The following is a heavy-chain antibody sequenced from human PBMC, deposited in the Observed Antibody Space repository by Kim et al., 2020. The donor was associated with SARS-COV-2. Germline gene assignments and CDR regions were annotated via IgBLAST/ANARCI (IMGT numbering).Heavy chain of an antibody. V-gene: IGHV3-11*01. Sequence: GVSLRLSCAASGFSFSDYYMSWIRQAPGKGLEWVAYINSDGSSIKYADSVNGRFTVSRDNAKKSLSLQMNSLTPEDTAVYYCVREPNYWGQGTLVTVSS. CDR2: INSDGSSI. CDR3: VREPNY. J-gene: IGHJ4*02. CDR1: GFSFSDYY.